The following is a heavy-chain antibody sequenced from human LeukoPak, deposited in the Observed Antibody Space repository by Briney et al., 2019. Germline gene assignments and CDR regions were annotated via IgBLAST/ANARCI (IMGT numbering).Heavy chain of an antibody. J-gene: IGHJ5*02. Sequence: SETLSLTCTVSGGSISSYYWSWIRQPAGKGLEWIGRIYTSGSTNYNPSLKSRVTMSVDTSKNQFSLKLSSVTAADTAVYYCARGRRITMIVLVSGVFDPWGQGTLVTVSS. CDR3: ARGRRITMIVLVSGVFDP. V-gene: IGHV4-4*07. CDR2: IYTSGST. CDR1: GGSISSYY. D-gene: IGHD3-22*01.